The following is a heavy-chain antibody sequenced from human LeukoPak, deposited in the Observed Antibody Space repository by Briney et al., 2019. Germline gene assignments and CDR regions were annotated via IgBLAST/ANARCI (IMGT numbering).Heavy chain of an antibody. J-gene: IGHJ4*02. V-gene: IGHV3-74*01. CDR3: ARALYDFWSGRKYYFDY. Sequence: GGSLRLSXAASGFTFSSHWMHWVRQAPGKGLVWVSHINPDGSSTTYADSVKGRFTISRDNAKNTLYLQMNSLRDEDTAVYYCARALYDFWSGRKYYFDYWGQGTLVTVSS. CDR1: GFTFSSHW. D-gene: IGHD3-3*01. CDR2: INPDGSST.